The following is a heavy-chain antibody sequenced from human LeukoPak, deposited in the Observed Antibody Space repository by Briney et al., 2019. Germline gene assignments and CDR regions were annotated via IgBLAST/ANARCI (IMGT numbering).Heavy chain of an antibody. CDR2: IYYSGST. V-gene: IGHV4-30-4*01. CDR3: ARGGLDIVVVPAAQNWLDP. CDR1: GGSISSGDYY. D-gene: IGHD2-2*01. Sequence: SETLSLTRTVSGGSISSGDYYWSWIRQPPGTGLEWIGYIYYSGSTYYNPSLKSRVTISVDTSKNQFSLKLSSVTAADTAVYYCARGGLDIVVVPAAQNWLDPCGQGTLVTVSS. J-gene: IGHJ5*02.